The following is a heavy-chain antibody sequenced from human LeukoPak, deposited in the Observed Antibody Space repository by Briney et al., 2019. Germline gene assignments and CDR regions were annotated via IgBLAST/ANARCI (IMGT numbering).Heavy chain of an antibody. V-gene: IGHV4-39*01. CDR2: IYYSGST. CDR3: ARGWGSSWYFFDS. CDR1: GGSISSSSYY. D-gene: IGHD6-13*01. Sequence: PSETLSLTCTVSGGSISSSSYYWGWIRQPPGKGLEWIGSIYYSGSTYYNPSLKSRVTISVDTSKNQFSLKLSSVTAADTAVYHCARGWGSSWYFFDSWGQGTLVTVSS. J-gene: IGHJ4*02.